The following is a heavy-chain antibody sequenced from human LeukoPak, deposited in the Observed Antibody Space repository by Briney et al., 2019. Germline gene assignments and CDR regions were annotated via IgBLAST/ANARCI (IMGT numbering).Heavy chain of an antibody. V-gene: IGHV3-53*01. CDR1: GFTVSSNY. Sequence: PGGSLRLSCAVSGFTVSSNYMSWVRQAPGKGLEWVSVIYSGGSTYYADSVKGRFTISRDNSKNTLYLQMNSLRAEDTAVYYCARDSDSSGYYYAAGYFQHWGQGTLVTVSS. J-gene: IGHJ1*01. D-gene: IGHD3-22*01. CDR2: IYSGGST. CDR3: ARDSDSSGYYYAAGYFQH.